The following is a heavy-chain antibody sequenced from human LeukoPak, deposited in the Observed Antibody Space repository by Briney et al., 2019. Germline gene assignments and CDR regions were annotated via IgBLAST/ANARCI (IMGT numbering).Heavy chain of an antibody. Sequence: GGSLRLSCAASGFTFNTYSMAWVRQAPGKGLEWVSIISRASESIFYADSVKGRFTISRDNAKNSLYLQMNGLRAEETAAYYCARGATDTTRWFDPWGQGTLVTVSS. CDR1: GFTFNTYS. J-gene: IGHJ5*02. D-gene: IGHD1-7*01. CDR3: ARGATDTTRWFDP. CDR2: ISRASESI. V-gene: IGHV3-21*01.